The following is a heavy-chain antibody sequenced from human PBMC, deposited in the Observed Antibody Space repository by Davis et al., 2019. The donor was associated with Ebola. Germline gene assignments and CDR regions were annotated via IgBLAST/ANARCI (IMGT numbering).Heavy chain of an antibody. J-gene: IGHJ4*02. D-gene: IGHD4-23*01. CDR3: ARDLVYGGNAFFDY. CDR1: GFTFSSYW. CDR2: IKQDGSEK. V-gene: IGHV3-7*03. Sequence: GESLKISCAASGFTFSSYWMSWVRQAPGEGLEWVANIKQDGSEKYYVDSVKGRFTISRDNAKNSLYLQMSSLRADDTAMYYCARDLVYGGNAFFDYWGQGTLVSVSS.